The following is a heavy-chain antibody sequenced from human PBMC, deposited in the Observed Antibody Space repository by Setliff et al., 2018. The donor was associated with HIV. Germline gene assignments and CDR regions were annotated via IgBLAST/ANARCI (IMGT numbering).Heavy chain of an antibody. Sequence: GGSLRLSCAASGFTFSNYGMYWVRQAPGKGLEWVAFIRYDGAKKNYTDSMKGRLTISRDNSKDTLYLQMSSLRPEDTAVYYCARDPTMVRGVPSYYYYMDVWGKGTTVTVSS. CDR3: ARDPTMVRGVPSYYYYMDV. D-gene: IGHD3-10*01. CDR2: IRYDGAKK. CDR1: GFTFSNYG. V-gene: IGHV3-30*02. J-gene: IGHJ6*03.